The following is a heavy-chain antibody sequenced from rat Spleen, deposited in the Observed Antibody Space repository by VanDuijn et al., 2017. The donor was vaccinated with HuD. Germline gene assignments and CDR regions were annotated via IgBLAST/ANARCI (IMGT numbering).Heavy chain of an antibody. CDR2: IWGNGHA. D-gene: IGHD1-11*01. CDR1: GLSLPSHD. CDR3: ARHAYGGYEAFDY. V-gene: IGHV2-47*01. Sequence: QVQLKESGPGLVQPSQTLTLPCTVSGLSLPSHDISWTRQPPGKGLEWMGGIWGNGHANYNSAGQSRLSISRDTSKSQLFLKVTSLQPEDTGTYYCARHAYGGYEAFDYWGQGVMVTVSS. J-gene: IGHJ2*01.